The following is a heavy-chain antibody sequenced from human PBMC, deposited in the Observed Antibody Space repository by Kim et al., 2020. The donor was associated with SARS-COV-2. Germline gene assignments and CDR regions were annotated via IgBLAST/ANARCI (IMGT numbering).Heavy chain of an antibody. Sequence: SNKYYADSVKGRFTISRDNSKNTLYLQMNSLRAEDTAVYYCARGTVLFDYWGQGTLVTVSS. CDR3: ARGTVLFDY. D-gene: IGHD4-17*01. J-gene: IGHJ4*02. CDR2: SNK. V-gene: IGHV3-30*01.